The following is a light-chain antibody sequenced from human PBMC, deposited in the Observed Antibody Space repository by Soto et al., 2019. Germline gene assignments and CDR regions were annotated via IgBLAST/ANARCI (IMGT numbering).Light chain of an antibody. Sequence: DIQMTQSPSTLSASAGDTVTVTCRASQSVSGWLAWYQQKPGEAPKLLIYDASSLQSGVPSRFSGSGSGTEFTLTISSLQPDDFATYYCQHYNSYSGTFGQGTKGDIK. CDR1: QSVSGW. CDR3: QHYNSYSGT. V-gene: IGKV1-5*01. CDR2: DAS. J-gene: IGKJ1*01.